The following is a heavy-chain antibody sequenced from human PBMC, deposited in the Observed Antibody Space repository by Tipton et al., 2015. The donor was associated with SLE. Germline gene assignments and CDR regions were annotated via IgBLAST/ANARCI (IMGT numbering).Heavy chain of an antibody. J-gene: IGHJ6*03. CDR2: IYYSGST. D-gene: IGHD2-15*01. CDR3: ARVVEGYYYYMDV. CDR1: GGSISSHY. Sequence: TLSLTCTVSGGSISSHYWSWIRQPPGKGLEWIGYIYYSGSTNYNPSLKSRVTISVDTSKNQFSLKLSSVTAADTAVYYCARVVEGYYYYMDVWGKGTTVTFSS. V-gene: IGHV4-59*11.